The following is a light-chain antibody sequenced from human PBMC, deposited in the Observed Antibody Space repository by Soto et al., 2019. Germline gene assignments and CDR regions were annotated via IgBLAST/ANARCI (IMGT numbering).Light chain of an antibody. J-gene: IGLJ2*01. CDR1: SSDVGGYND. CDR2: EVS. CDR3: SSYGGSNTEV. V-gene: IGLV2-8*01. Sequence: QSALTQPPSASGSPGQSVTISCTGSSSDVGGYNDFCWYQQHPGKAPKLIIYEVSKRPSGVPVRLSGSRSGNTASLTVSGLEAEDEADYYCSSYGGSNTEVFGGGTKLTVL.